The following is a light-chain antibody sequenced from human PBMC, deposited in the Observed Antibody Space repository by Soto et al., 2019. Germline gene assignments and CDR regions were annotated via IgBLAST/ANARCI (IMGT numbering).Light chain of an antibody. V-gene: IGKV1-33*01. J-gene: IGKJ5*01. Sequence: DIQMTQSPSSLSASVGDRVTITCQASQDVSNYLNWYQQKLGKAPKLLIYDASNLETGVPSRFSGSGSGTYFSFTISSLQPEDFATYYCQQYSNLIPSGQGTRLEIK. CDR3: QQYSNLIP. CDR2: DAS. CDR1: QDVSNY.